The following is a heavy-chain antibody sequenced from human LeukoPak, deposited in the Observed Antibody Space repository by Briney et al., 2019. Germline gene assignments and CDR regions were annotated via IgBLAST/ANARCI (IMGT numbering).Heavy chain of an antibody. V-gene: IGHV3-33*01. D-gene: IGHD3-10*01. J-gene: IGHJ6*02. CDR1: GFTFSSYG. Sequence: PGGSLRLSCAASGFTFSSYGMHWVRQAPGKGLEWVAVIWYDGSNKYYADSVKGRFTISRDNSKNTLYLQMNSLRAEDTAVYYCAREYGSGSYGYYYYGMDVWGQGTTVTVSS. CDR2: IWYDGSNK. CDR3: AREYGSGSYGYYYYGMDV.